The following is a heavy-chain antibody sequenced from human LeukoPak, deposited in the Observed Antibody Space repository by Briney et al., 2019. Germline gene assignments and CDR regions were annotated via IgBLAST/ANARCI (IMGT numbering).Heavy chain of an antibody. D-gene: IGHD6-19*01. J-gene: IGHJ4*02. Sequence: VSVKVSCKASGYTFTSYDINWVRQATGQGLEWMGWMNPNSGNTGYAQRFQGRVTMTRNTSISTAYMELSSLRSEDTAVYYCARAYSSGLIDYWGQGTLVTVSS. V-gene: IGHV1-8*01. CDR3: ARAYSSGLIDY. CDR1: GYTFTSYD. CDR2: MNPNSGNT.